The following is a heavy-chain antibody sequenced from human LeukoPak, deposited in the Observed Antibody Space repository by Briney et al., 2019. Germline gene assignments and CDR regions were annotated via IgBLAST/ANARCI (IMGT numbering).Heavy chain of an antibody. Sequence: PSETLSLTCAVYGGSFSGYYWSWIRQAPGKGLEWVASIVPDGSENYYVDSVKGRFTISRNNATNSLFLQMNNMRAEDTAVYYCATDRGYSTFDYWGQGTLVTVSS. J-gene: IGHJ4*02. CDR1: GGSFSGYY. V-gene: IGHV3-7*01. D-gene: IGHD6-13*01. CDR3: ATDRGYSTFDY. CDR2: IVPDGSEN.